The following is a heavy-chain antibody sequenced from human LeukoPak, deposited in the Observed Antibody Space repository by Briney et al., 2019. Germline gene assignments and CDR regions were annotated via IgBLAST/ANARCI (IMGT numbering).Heavy chain of an antibody. Sequence: PGRSLRLSCAASGFTFSSYAMSWVRQAPGKGLEWVSAISGSGGNTDCADSVKGRFTISRDNSKNTLYLQMISLRAEDTAVYYCARRRDSSDGKDFDYWGQGTLVTVSS. CDR1: GFTFSSYA. CDR2: ISGSGGNT. D-gene: IGHD3-22*01. CDR3: ARRRDSSDGKDFDY. V-gene: IGHV3-23*01. J-gene: IGHJ4*02.